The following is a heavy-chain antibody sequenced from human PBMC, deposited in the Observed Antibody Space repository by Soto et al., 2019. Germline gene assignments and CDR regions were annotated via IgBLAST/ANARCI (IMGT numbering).Heavy chain of an antibody. CDR3: ARGSGHP. Sequence: QVQLVESGGGVVQPGRSLRLSCAASGFTFSSYAMHWVRQAPGKGLEWVAVISYDGSNKYYADSVKGRFTISRDNSKNTLYLQMNILRAEDTAVYYCARGSGHPWGQGTLVTVSS. D-gene: IGHD3-10*01. CDR1: GFTFSSYA. CDR2: ISYDGSNK. J-gene: IGHJ5*02. V-gene: IGHV3-30-3*01.